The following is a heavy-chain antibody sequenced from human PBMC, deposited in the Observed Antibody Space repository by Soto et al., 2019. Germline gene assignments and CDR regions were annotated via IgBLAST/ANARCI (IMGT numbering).Heavy chain of an antibody. V-gene: IGHV3-30*18. D-gene: IGHD6-13*01. CDR2: ISYDGSNK. CDR3: AKDHQFYSSSWYEHWYFDL. J-gene: IGHJ2*01. Sequence: QVQLVESGGGVVQPGRSLRLSCAASGFTFSSYGMHWVRQAPGKGLEWVAVISYDGSNKYYADSVKGRFTISRDNSNNTLYLQMNSLRAEDTAVYYCAKDHQFYSSSWYEHWYFDLWGRGTLVTVSS. CDR1: GFTFSSYG.